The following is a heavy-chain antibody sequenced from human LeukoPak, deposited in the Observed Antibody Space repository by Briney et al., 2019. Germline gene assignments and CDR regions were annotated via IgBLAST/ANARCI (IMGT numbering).Heavy chain of an antibody. V-gene: IGHV3-30*18. Sequence: PGRSLRLSCAASGFTFSSYGMHWVRQAPGKGLEWVAVISYDGSNKYYADSGKGRFTISRDNSKNTLYLQMNSLRAEDTAVYYCAKDRGLIVVPAAIPLTYYYYGMDVWGQGTTVTVPS. CDR3: AKDRGLIVVPAAIPLTYYYYGMDV. CDR2: ISYDGSNK. CDR1: GFTFSSYG. J-gene: IGHJ6*02. D-gene: IGHD2-2*02.